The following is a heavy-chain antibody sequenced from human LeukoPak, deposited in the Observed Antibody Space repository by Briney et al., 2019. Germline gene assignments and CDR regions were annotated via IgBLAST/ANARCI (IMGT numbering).Heavy chain of an antibody. CDR2: IIPIFGTA. Sequence: SVKVSCKASGGTFSSCAISWVRQAPGQGLEWMGGIIPIFGTANYAQKFQGRVTITTDESTSTAYMELSSLRSEDTAVYYCARDAWEQSRTPSVYYMDVWGKGTTVTVSS. CDR3: ARDAWEQSRTPSVYYMDV. J-gene: IGHJ6*03. V-gene: IGHV1-69*05. CDR1: GGTFSSCA. D-gene: IGHD1-26*01.